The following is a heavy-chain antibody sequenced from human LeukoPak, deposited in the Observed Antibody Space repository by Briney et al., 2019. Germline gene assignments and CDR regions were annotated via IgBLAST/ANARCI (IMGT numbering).Heavy chain of an antibody. CDR2: ISSSSSYI. D-gene: IGHD2-15*01. V-gene: IGHV3-21*01. CDR1: GFTFSSYS. CDR3: ARSYCRGGSCSSGAAFDI. J-gene: IGHJ3*02. Sequence: GGSLRLSCAASGFTFSSYSMNWVRQAPGKGLEWVSSISSSSSYIYYADSVKGRFTISRDNAKNALVLQMNSLRAEDTAVYYCARSYCRGGSCSSGAAFDIWGQGTMFTVSS.